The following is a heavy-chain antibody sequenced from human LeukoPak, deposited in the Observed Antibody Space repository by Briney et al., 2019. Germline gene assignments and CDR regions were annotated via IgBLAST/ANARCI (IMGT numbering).Heavy chain of an antibody. V-gene: IGHV3-64*01. CDR3: TRGPGYDSVWGPYRADY. CDR1: GFIFYSYA. Sequence: GGSLRLSCSASGFIFYSYAMHWVRQAPGRGLEYVAAITSSGSSTFHANSVKGRFTISRDNSKNTLYLQMGSLRPEDMAVYFCTRGPGYDSVWGPYRADYWGQGTLVTVSS. J-gene: IGHJ4*02. D-gene: IGHD3-16*01. CDR2: ITSSGSST.